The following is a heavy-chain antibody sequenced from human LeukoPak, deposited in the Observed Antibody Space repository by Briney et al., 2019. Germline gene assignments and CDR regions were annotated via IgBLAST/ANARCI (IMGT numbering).Heavy chain of an antibody. J-gene: IGHJ4*02. V-gene: IGHV3-48*04. CDR3: ASGYSSGPVY. D-gene: IGHD6-19*01. CDR1: GFTFSSSG. CDR2: ISSCSTTI. Sequence: GGSLRLSCAASGFTFSSSGMNWVRQAPGKGLEWISYISSCSTTIYYADSVKGRFTISRDNAKNSLYLQMNSLRAEDTAVYYCASGYSSGPVYWGQGNLVTVSS.